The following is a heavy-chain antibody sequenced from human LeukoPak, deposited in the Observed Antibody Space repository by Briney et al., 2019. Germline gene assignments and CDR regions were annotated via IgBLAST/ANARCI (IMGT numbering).Heavy chain of an antibody. J-gene: IGHJ5*02. D-gene: IGHD2-2*02. V-gene: IGHV1-18*01. CDR3: AREYGYCSSTSCYTSWFDH. Sequence: ASVKVSCKASGYTFTSYGISWVRQAPGQGLEWMGWISAYNGNTYYAQKLQGRVTMPTDTSTSTAYMELRSLRSDDTAVYYCAREYGYCSSTSCYTSWFDHWGQGTLVTVSS. CDR2: ISAYNGNT. CDR1: GYTFTSYG.